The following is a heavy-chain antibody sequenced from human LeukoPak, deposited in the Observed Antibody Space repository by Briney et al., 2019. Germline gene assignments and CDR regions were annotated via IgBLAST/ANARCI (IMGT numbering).Heavy chain of an antibody. CDR3: ARGITFGNAFDI. V-gene: IGHV4-34*01. Sequence: PSETLSLTCAVYGGSFSGYYWSWIRQPPGKGLEWIGEINHSGSTNYNPSLKSRVTISVDTSKNEFSLKLSSVTAADTAMYYCARGITFGNAFDIWDQGTMVTVSS. J-gene: IGHJ3*02. CDR2: INHSGST. D-gene: IGHD3-16*01. CDR1: GGSFSGYY.